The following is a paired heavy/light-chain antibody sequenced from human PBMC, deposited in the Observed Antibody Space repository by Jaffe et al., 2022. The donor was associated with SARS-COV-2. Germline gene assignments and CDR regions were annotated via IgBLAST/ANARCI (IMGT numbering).Light chain of an antibody. Sequence: EIVLTQSPGTLSLSPGERATLSCRTSQSVSSNYLAWYQQKPDQAPRLLIYGASSRATGIPDRFSGSGSGTDFTLTISRLEPEDFAVYYCQQYGGSPWTFGQGTKVEIK. J-gene: IGKJ1*01. CDR1: QSVSSNY. CDR2: GAS. CDR3: QQYGGSPWT. V-gene: IGKV3-20*01.
Heavy chain of an antibody. V-gene: IGHV3-23*01. J-gene: IGHJ4*02. CDR1: GFPFSSFA. CDR2: ISSSGGST. CDR3: ARGGYGYGFLFDC. Sequence: EVQLLESGGGLVQPGGSLRLSCATSGFPFSSFAMSWVRQAPGKGLEWVSSISSSGGSTYYADSVKGRFTVSRDKSKTTLYLQMNSLRLEDTAVYYCARGGYGYGFLFDCWGQGTLVTVSS. D-gene: IGHD5-18*01.